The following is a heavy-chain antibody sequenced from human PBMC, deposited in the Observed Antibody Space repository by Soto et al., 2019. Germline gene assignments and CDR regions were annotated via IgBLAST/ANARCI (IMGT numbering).Heavy chain of an antibody. J-gene: IGHJ4*02. V-gene: IGHV3-23*01. CDR3: AKDQTSIAALPLFDS. CDR2: ISGSGGST. Sequence: GGSLRLSCAASGFTFSGYAMSWVRQAPGKGLEWVSAISGSGGSTYYADSVKGRFTISRDNSKNTLYLQMNSLRAEDTAVYYCAKDQTSIAALPLFDSWGQGTLAPVSS. D-gene: IGHD6-6*01. CDR1: GFTFSGYA.